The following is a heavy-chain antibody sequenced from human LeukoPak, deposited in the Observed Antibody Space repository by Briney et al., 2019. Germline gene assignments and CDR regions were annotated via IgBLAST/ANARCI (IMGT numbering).Heavy chain of an antibody. D-gene: IGHD1-26*01. V-gene: IGHV1-2*02. CDR2: INPNSGGT. CDR1: GYTFTGYY. J-gene: IGHJ3*02. CDR3: AREGGGATDTFDI. Sequence: ASVKVSCKASGYTFTGYYMHWVRQAPGQGLGWMGWINPNSGGTNYAQKFQGRVTMTRDTSISTAYMELSRLRSDDTAVYYCAREGGGATDTFDIWGQGTMVTVSS.